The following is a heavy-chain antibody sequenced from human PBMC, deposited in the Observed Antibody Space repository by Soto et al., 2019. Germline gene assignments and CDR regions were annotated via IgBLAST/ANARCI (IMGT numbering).Heavy chain of an antibody. CDR3: AREAVAGYYYYGMDV. CDR2: IWYDGSNK. Sequence: SGGSLRLSCAASGFTFSSYGMHWVRQAPGKGLEWVAVIWYDGSNKYYADSVKGRFTISRDNSKNTLYLQMNSLRAEDTAVYYCAREAVAGYYYYGMDVWGQGTTVTVSS. D-gene: IGHD6-19*01. V-gene: IGHV3-33*01. CDR1: GFTFSSYG. J-gene: IGHJ6*02.